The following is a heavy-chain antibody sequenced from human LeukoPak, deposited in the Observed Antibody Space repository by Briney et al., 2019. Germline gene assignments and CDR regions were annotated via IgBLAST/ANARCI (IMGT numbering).Heavy chain of an antibody. J-gene: IGHJ4*02. V-gene: IGHV3-11*04. CDR1: GFSFSVYY. Sequence: PGGSLRLSCEASGFSFSVYYMSWIRQAPGKGLEWISYIGLSGYPLDYADSVKGRFTISRDNAKNSLYLEMNSLRAEDTAVYYCARKDFSSGSFTYWGQGTLVTVSS. CDR2: IGLSGYPL. D-gene: IGHD3-22*01. CDR3: ARKDFSSGSFTY.